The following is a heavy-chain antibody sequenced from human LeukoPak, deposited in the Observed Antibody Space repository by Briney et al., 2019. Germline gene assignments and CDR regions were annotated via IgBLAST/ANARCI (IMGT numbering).Heavy chain of an antibody. CDR3: ARGLSSYYGMDV. D-gene: IGHD6-13*01. J-gene: IGHJ6*02. CDR2: IGTAGDT. Sequence: GGSLRLSCAASGFTFSSYDMHWVRQATGKGLEWVSAIGTAGDTYYPGSVKGRFTISRENAKNSLYLQMNSLRAGDTAVYYCARGLSSYYGMDVWGQGTTVTVSS. CDR1: GFTFSSYD. V-gene: IGHV3-13*01.